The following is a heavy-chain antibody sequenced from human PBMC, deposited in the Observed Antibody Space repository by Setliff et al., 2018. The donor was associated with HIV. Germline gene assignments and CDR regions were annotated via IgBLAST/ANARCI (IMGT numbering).Heavy chain of an antibody. CDR3: ARELGASPHDVFDI. V-gene: IGHV4-4*08. CDR2: IYTGGST. D-gene: IGHD3-16*01. CDR1: GGSISGFH. Sequence: SETLSLTCTVSGGSISGFHWSWIRQSPGKGLEWIGYIYTGGSTNYNPSLKSRVTISVDTSKSQFSLKLNPVTAADTAVYYCARELGASPHDVFDIWGQGTMVTVSS. J-gene: IGHJ3*02.